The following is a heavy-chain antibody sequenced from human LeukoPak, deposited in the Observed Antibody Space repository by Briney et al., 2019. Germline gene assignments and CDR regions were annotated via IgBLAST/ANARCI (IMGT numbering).Heavy chain of an antibody. Sequence: SETLSLTCAVSSYSVTSDYYWAWIRQSPGTGLEWIGTVYHTGTTYYNPSLESRVTMSVHTFDNEFSLRLTSVTAADTAVYYCARHLRPYFDYWGQGTLVTVSS. D-gene: IGHD3-3*01. V-gene: IGHV4-38-2*01. CDR3: ARHLRPYFDY. J-gene: IGHJ4*02. CDR2: VYHTGTT. CDR1: SYSVTSDYY.